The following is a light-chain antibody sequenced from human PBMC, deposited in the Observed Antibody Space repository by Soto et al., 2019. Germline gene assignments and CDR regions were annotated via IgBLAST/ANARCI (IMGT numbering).Light chain of an antibody. V-gene: IGLV2-14*01. CDR2: EVS. J-gene: IGLJ1*01. Sequence: QSALTQPASVSESPGQAITISCTGSSSDVGGYNYVSWYQQHPGKAPKLMIYEVSNRPSGVSDRFSGSKSGNTASLTISGLQAEDEADYYCTSYTSNNTPVFGTGTKLTVL. CDR1: SSDVGGYNY. CDR3: TSYTSNNTPV.